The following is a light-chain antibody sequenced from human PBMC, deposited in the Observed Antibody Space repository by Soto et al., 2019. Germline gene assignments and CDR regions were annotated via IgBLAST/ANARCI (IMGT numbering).Light chain of an antibody. CDR2: AAS. V-gene: IGKV3D-20*02. CDR1: QSVSSSY. J-gene: IGKJ1*01. CDR3: QQRRSWPRA. Sequence: EILLTQSPDTLSLSPGERATLSCRASQSVSSSYLAWYQQKPGQAPRLLIYAASNRATGIPARFSGSGSGTDFTLTISSLEPEDFAVYYCQQRRSWPRAFGQGTKVDIK.